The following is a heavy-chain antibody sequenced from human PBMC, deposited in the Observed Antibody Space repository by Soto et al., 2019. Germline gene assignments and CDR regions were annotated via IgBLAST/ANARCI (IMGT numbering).Heavy chain of an antibody. D-gene: IGHD2-8*02. CDR1: GFIFSNYE. V-gene: IGHV3-48*03. Sequence: GGSLRLSCTASGFIFSNYEVDWVRQVPGKGLEWISYISDSGTTIYYAASVKGRFTISRDDARNSLYLQMNNLRDEDTAVYFCVKEYCTGGACFDAFDLWGQGTLVTVSS. CDR3: VKEYCTGGACFDAFDL. J-gene: IGHJ3*01. CDR2: ISDSGTTI.